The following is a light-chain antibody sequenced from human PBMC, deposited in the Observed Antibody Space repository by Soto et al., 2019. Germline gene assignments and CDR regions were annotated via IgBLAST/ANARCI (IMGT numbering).Light chain of an antibody. CDR3: HQYNTFPYT. Sequence: DIQLTQSPSTLSASVGDRVTITCRASESITTWLAWYQQKPGKAPKVLIHDASTLESGVPSRFSGSGSGTEFTLTISSLQPDDFAAYFGHQYNTFPYTFGQGTKLETK. CDR1: ESITTW. CDR2: DAS. J-gene: IGKJ2*01. V-gene: IGKV1-5*01.